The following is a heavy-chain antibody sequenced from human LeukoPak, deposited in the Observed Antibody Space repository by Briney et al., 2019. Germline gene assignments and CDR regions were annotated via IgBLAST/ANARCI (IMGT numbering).Heavy chain of an antibody. CDR3: ARDSNGDYGGGFDP. J-gene: IGHJ5*02. Sequence: GGSLRLSCAASGFTFSSYGMHWVRQAPGKGLEWVAVIWYDGSNKYYADSVKGRFTISRDNSKNTLYLQMNSLRAEDTAVYYCARDSNGDYGGGFDPWGQGTLVTVSS. D-gene: IGHD4-17*01. CDR2: IWYDGSNK. V-gene: IGHV3-33*01. CDR1: GFTFSSYG.